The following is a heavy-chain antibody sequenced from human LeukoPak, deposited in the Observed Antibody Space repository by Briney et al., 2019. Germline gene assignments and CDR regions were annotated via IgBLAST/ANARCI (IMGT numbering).Heavy chain of an antibody. V-gene: IGHV3-48*04. D-gene: IGHD3-16*01. CDR3: ARDGGGDFLGAFDI. CDR1: GFTFSSYS. J-gene: IGHJ3*02. Sequence: PGGSLRLSCAASGFTFSSYSMNWVRQAPGKGLEWVSYISSSSSTIYYADSVKGRFTISRDNAKNSLYLQMNSLRAEDTAVYYCARDGGGDFLGAFDIWGQGTMVTVSS. CDR2: ISSSSSTI.